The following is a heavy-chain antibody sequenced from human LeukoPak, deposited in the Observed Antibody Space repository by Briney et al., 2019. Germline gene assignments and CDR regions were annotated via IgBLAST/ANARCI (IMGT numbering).Heavy chain of an antibody. V-gene: IGHV1-2*02. D-gene: IGHD6-19*01. CDR3: ARVGGPGYSSGWYGY. Sequence: GASVKVSCKASGYTFTGYYIQWVRQAPGQGLEWMGWINPDNGGTNYAQKFQGRVTMTRDASISAAYMELSRLRSDETAVYYCARVGGPGYSSGWYGYWGQGTLVTVSS. CDR2: INPDNGGT. CDR1: GYTFTGYY. J-gene: IGHJ4*02.